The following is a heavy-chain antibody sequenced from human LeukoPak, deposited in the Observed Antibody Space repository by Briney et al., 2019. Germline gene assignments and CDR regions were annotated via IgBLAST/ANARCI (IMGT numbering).Heavy chain of an antibody. J-gene: IGHJ6*03. CDR2: ISAYNGNT. CDR1: GYTFTSYG. CDR3: AGDTAMVNRYYYYMDV. V-gene: IGHV1-18*01. D-gene: IGHD5-18*01. Sequence: GASVKVSCKASGYTFTSYGISWVRQAPGQGLEWMGWISAYNGNTNYAQKLQGRVTMTTDTSTSTAYMELRSLRSDDTAVYYCAGDTAMVNRYYYYMDVWGKGTTVTVSS.